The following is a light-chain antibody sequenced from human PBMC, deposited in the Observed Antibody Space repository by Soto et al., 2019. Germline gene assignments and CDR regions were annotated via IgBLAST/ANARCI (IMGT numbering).Light chain of an antibody. CDR3: AQGLAVPFT. CDR2: LGS. Sequence: EIVLTQSPLSLPVTPGEPASISCRSSRSILGSSGYNYLNWYLQKPGQSPQLLIYLGSSRATGVPDRFSGSGSGTDFTLTISRVESGDVGVYFWAQGLAVPFTFGGGTKVEI. CDR1: RSILGSSGYNY. V-gene: IGKV2-28*01. J-gene: IGKJ4*01.